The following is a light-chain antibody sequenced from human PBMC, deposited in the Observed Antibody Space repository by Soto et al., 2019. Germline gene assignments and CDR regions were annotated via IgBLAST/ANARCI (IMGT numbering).Light chain of an antibody. J-gene: IGKJ1*01. CDR3: QHYNNWPPWT. CDR2: DAS. CDR1: QSISDT. Sequence: EIVMTQSPAALSVSPGGRATLSCRASQSISDTLAWYQQKPGQAPRLLIFDASTRATGIPARFSGSGSGTEFTLTISSLQSEDFAVYYCQHYNNWPPWTFGQGTKVDIK. V-gene: IGKV3-15*01.